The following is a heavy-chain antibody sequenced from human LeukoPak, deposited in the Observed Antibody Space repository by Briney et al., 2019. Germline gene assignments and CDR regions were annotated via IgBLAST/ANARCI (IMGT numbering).Heavy chain of an antibody. CDR1: GFSFRSYA. J-gene: IGHJ4*02. V-gene: IGHV3-30*04. CDR2: ISYDGGTE. Sequence: PGGSLRLSCIASGFSFRSYAMHWVRQAPGQGLDWVAVISYDGGTEHYADSVKGRFTISRDNSKNTLHLQMNSLRVEDTAIYYCASIAVSGTGYWGQGTLVTVSS. CDR3: ASIAVSGTGY. D-gene: IGHD6-19*01.